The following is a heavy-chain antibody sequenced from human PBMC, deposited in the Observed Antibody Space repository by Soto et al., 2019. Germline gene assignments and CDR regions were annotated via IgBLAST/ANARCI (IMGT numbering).Heavy chain of an antibody. D-gene: IGHD2-15*01. Sequence: ITLKESGPPLVRPTQTLTLTCTFSGFSLTTSGVGVGWIRQPPGKALEWLAVIYWDDDKRYRPSLKSRLTITKDTSKNQVVLTVTNIDPVDTATYYCALKRWSNFDYWGQGTLVTVSS. CDR1: GFSLTTSGVG. J-gene: IGHJ4*02. CDR3: ALKRWSNFDY. V-gene: IGHV2-5*02. CDR2: IYWDDDK.